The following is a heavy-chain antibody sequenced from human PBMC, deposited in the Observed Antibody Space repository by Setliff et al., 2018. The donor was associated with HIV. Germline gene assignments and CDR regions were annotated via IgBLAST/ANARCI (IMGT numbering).Heavy chain of an antibody. Sequence: PGGSLRLSCAASGFTFSSYTMNWVRQAPGKGLEWVSSISSSTSYIYYADSVKGRFTISRDNAKNTLYLQMNSLRAEDTAVYYCAADPFHSSSWPYYNYYGMDVWGQGTTVTVSS. CDR3: AADPFHSSSWPYYNYYGMDV. CDR1: GFTFSSYT. D-gene: IGHD6-13*01. CDR2: ISSSTSYI. J-gene: IGHJ6*02. V-gene: IGHV3-21*04.